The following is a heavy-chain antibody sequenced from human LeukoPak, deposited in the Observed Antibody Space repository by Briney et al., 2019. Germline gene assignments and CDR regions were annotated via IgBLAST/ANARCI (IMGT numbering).Heavy chain of an antibody. D-gene: IGHD2-8*01. V-gene: IGHV1-69*13. CDR3: ASSNGFAGSYNWFDP. CDR2: IIPIFGTA. Sequence: WASVKVSCKASGGTFSSYAISWVRQAPGQGLEWMGGIIPIFGTANYAQKFQGRVTITADESTSTAYMELSSLRSEDTAVYYCASSNGFAGSYNWFDPWGQGTLVTVSS. CDR1: GGTFSSYA. J-gene: IGHJ5*02.